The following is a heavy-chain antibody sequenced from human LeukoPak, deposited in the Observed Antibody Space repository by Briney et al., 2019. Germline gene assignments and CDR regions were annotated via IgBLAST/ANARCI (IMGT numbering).Heavy chain of an antibody. D-gene: IGHD2-15*01. CDR3: ASTTLGYCNGGSCYTLDY. CDR1: RYTFTTYY. CDR2: INPSDGST. J-gene: IGHJ4*02. V-gene: IGHV1-46*01. Sequence: ASVKVSCKASRYTFTTYYIHWVRQAPGQGLEWMGIINPSDGSTNYAQKFQGRVTMTRDMSTSTVYMDLSSLRSEGTAVYYCASTTLGYCNGGSCYTLDYWGQGTLVTVSS.